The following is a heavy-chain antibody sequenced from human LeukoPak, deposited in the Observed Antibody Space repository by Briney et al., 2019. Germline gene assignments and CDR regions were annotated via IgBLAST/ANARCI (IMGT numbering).Heavy chain of an antibody. Sequence: GGSLRLSCAASGFTVTSNYMSWVRQAPGKGLEWLSVIYRGGGTYYADSVKGRFTISRDNYKNTLYLQMNSLRAEDTAVYYCAREGRGLDVWGRGTTVTVSS. V-gene: IGHV3-66*02. CDR2: IYRGGGT. CDR3: AREGRGLDV. J-gene: IGHJ6*02. CDR1: GFTVTSNY. D-gene: IGHD3-10*01.